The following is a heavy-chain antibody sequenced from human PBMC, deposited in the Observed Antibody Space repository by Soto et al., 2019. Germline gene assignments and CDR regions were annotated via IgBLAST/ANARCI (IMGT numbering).Heavy chain of an antibody. CDR3: AKMDYYDSSGPVFDY. J-gene: IGHJ4*02. D-gene: IGHD3-22*01. CDR1: GFTFSSYA. V-gene: IGHV3-23*01. Sequence: GESLKISCAASGFTFSSYAMSWVRQAPGKGLEWVSAISGSGGSTYYADSVKGRFTISRDNSKNTLYLQMNSLRAEDTAVYYCAKMDYYDSSGPVFDYWGQGTLVTVSS. CDR2: ISGSGGST.